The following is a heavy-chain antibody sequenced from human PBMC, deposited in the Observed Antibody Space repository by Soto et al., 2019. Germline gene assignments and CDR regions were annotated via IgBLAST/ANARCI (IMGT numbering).Heavy chain of an antibody. D-gene: IGHD3-3*01. V-gene: IGHV3-30-3*01. J-gene: IGHJ6*02. CDR1: GFTFSSYA. CDR2: ISYDGSNK. CDR3: AREGYDFWSGYYANYYGMDV. Sequence: LRLSCAASGFTFSSYAMHWVRQAPGKGLEWVAVISYDGSNKYYADSVKGRFTISRDNSKNTLYLQMNSLRAEDTAVYYCAREGYDFWSGYYANYYGMDVWGQGTTVTVSS.